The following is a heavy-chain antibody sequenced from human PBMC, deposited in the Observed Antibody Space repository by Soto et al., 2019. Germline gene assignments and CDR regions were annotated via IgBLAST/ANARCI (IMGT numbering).Heavy chain of an antibody. CDR2: IYTSGST. CDR3: ARDRITLANDAFDI. Sequence: SETLSLTCTVSGGSISSYYWSWIRQPAGKGLEWIGRIYTSGSTNYNPSPKSRVTMSVDTSKNQFSLNLSSVTAAADTAVYYCARDRITLANDAFDIWGQGTMVTVSS. D-gene: IGHD3-10*01. CDR1: GGSISSYY. J-gene: IGHJ3*02. V-gene: IGHV4-4*07.